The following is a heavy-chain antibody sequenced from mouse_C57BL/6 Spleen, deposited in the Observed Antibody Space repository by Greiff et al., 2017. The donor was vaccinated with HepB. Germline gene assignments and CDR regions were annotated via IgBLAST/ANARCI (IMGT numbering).Heavy chain of an antibody. CDR3: ASGGDVGYFDD. V-gene: IGHV5-17*01. CDR1: GFTFSDYG. Sequence: EVQGVEPGGGLVKPGGSLKLSCAASGFTFSDYGMHWVRQAPAKGLEWVAYISSGSSTIYYAETVKGRFTISRDNAKNTLFLQMTSLRSEDTAMYYGASGGDVGYFDDWGQGTTLTVAS. J-gene: IGHJ2*01. CDR2: ISSGSSTI. D-gene: IGHD3-3*01.